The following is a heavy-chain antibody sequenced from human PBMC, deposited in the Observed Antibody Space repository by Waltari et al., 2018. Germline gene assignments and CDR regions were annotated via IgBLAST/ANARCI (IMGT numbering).Heavy chain of an antibody. J-gene: IGHJ4*02. CDR3: ARHRYCPSTTCSTYYFDS. D-gene: IGHD2-2*01. CDR2: IYYSGST. Sequence: QVQLQESGPGLVKPSETLSLTCTVSGGSISGYYWTWVRQPPGRGLEWIGYIYYSGSTTYNPSLESRVTISVDTSKNQFSLKLTSVTAADTAVYYCARHRYCPSTTCSTYYFDSWGQGTLVTVSS. V-gene: IGHV4-59*08. CDR1: GGSISGYY.